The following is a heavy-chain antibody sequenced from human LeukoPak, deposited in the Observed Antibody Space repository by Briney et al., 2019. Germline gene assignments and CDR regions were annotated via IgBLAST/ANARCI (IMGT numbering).Heavy chain of an antibody. CDR1: GGSISSYY. D-gene: IGHD2-15*01. J-gene: IGHJ6*03. Sequence: SETLSLTCTVSGGSISSYYWSWIRQPPGKALEWTGYIYYSGSTNYNPSLKSRITISVDTSKNQFSLRLSSVTAAHTAVYESAGATGVVDPPQGRRSYYYYYCMDVWGKGTTVTVSS. CDR3: AGATGVVDPPQGRRSYYYYYCMDV. CDR2: IYYSGST. V-gene: IGHV4-59*01.